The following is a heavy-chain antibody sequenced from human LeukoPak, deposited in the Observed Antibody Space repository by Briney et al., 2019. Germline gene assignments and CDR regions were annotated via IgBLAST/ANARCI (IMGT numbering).Heavy chain of an antibody. Sequence: PSETLSLTCAVYGGSFSGYYWSWIRQPPGKGLEWIGEINLSGSTNYNPSLKSRVTISVDTSKNQFSLKLSSVTAADTAVYYCARAPDYQTFDYWGQGTLVTVSS. CDR2: INLSGST. CDR3: ARAPDYQTFDY. CDR1: GGSFSGYY. D-gene: IGHD4-11*01. J-gene: IGHJ4*02. V-gene: IGHV4-34*01.